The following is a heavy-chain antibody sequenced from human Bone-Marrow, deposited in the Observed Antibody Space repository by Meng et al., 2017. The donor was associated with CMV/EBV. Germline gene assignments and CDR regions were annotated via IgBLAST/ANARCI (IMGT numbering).Heavy chain of an antibody. CDR2: ISGTGDTT. J-gene: IGHJ2*01. CDR1: GFTFGDNA. V-gene: IGHV3-23*01. D-gene: IGHD2-2*01. CDR3: AKDACSSTRCHYWYFDL. Sequence: GGSLRLSCAASGFTFGDNAMSWVRQAPGKGLEWVSTISGTGDTTYIADSVKGRFTISRDNSKNTLYLQMNSLRAEDTAVYYCAKDACSSTRCHYWYFDLWGRGTLVTGYS.